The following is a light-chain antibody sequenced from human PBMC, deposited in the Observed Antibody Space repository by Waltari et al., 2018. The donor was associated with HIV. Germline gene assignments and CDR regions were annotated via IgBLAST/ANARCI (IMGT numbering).Light chain of an antibody. Sequence: QSALTQPRSVSGSPGQSVTVSCTGTSSAVGGYNYVSWYQQHPGKAPKLMFYDVNKRPSGVPDRFSDSKSGNTASLTISGLQAEDEADYYCCSYAGNYTLVFGGGTKLTVL. CDR1: SSAVGGYNY. V-gene: IGLV2-11*01. CDR3: CSYAGNYTLV. J-gene: IGLJ2*01. CDR2: DVN.